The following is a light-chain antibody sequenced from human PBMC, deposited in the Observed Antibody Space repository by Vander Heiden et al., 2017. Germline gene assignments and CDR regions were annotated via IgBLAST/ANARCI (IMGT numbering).Light chain of an antibody. CDR1: ESIATN. CDR2: DAS. J-gene: IGKJ2*01. CDR3: QQYNDWPL. Sequence: EIVMPQSPATLSVSPGERATLYCRASESIATNLAWYQQKPGQAPRLLIYDASTRATGIPTRFSGSGSGTEFTLTISSLQSEDFAVYYCQQYNDWPLFGQGTKVEIK. V-gene: IGKV3-15*01.